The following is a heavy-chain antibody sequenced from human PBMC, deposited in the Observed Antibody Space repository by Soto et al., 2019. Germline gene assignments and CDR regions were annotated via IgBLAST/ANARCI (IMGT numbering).Heavy chain of an antibody. CDR2: IIPIFGTA. D-gene: IGHD2-2*01. V-gene: IGHV1-69*12. CDR1: GGTFSSYA. Sequence: QVQLVQSGAEVKKPGSSVKVSCKASGGTFSSYAISWVRQAPGQGLEWMGGIIPIFGTANYAQKFQGRVTIPADESTSTAYREMSSLRSEDTAVYYCARTTSWRNNWFDPWGQGTLVTVSS. J-gene: IGHJ5*02. CDR3: ARTTSWRNNWFDP.